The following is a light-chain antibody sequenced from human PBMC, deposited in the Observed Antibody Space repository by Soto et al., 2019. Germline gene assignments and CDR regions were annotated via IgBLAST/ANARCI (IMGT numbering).Light chain of an antibody. V-gene: IGLV1-44*01. CDR2: SDD. CDR1: NSDIGRYS. CDR3: AAWDDNLNGPL. Sequence: QSVLTQPPSLSGTPGQRVTISCSGSNSDIGRYSVNWYQHFPGTAPKILIYSDDERPSGVPARFFGSKSGTSASLAISGLKSGEEGEYYCAAWDDNLNGPLFGGGTKLTVL. J-gene: IGLJ3*02.